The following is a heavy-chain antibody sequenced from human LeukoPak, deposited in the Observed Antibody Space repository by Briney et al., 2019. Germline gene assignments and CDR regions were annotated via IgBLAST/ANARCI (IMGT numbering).Heavy chain of an antibody. Sequence: SETLSLTGIVTGGYISSDYWSWIRQPPGQGLEWIGSIYYSGITNYNPSLKSRVTISVDTSKNQFSLRLISVTAWDTLMYYCARRGPWTTVTTAGAPLGYWGQGTLVTVSS. CDR3: ARRGPWTTVTTAGAPLGY. V-gene: IGHV4-59*01. J-gene: IGHJ4*02. D-gene: IGHD4-17*01. CDR1: GGYISSDY. CDR2: IYYSGIT.